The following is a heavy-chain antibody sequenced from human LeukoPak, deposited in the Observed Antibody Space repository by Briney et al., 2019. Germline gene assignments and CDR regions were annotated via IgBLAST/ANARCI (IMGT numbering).Heavy chain of an antibody. CDR1: GGSISSYY. V-gene: IGHV4-4*07. CDR3: ARGIGYCSGGSCYYAFDI. CDR2: IYTSGST. J-gene: IGHJ3*02. Sequence: PSETLSLTCTVSGGSISSYYWSWIRQPAGKGLEWIGRIYTSGSTNYNPSLKSRVTISVDTSKNQFSLKLSSVTAADTAVYYCARGIGYCSGGSCYYAFDIWGQGTMVTVSS. D-gene: IGHD2-15*01.